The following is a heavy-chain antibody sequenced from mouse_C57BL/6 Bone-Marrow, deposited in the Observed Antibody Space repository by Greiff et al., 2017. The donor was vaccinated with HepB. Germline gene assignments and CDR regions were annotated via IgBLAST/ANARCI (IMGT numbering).Heavy chain of an antibody. CDR2: IYYSGTI. CDR3: ARYYGSSRYFDY. Sequence: EVQLQESGPGLVKPSQTVFLTCTVTGISITTGNYRWSWIRQFPGHKLEWIGYIYYSGTITYNPSLTSRTTITRDTPKNQFFLEMNSLTAEDTATYYCARYYGSSRYFDYWGQGTTLTVSS. CDR1: GISITTGNYR. V-gene: IGHV3-5*01. J-gene: IGHJ2*01. D-gene: IGHD1-1*01.